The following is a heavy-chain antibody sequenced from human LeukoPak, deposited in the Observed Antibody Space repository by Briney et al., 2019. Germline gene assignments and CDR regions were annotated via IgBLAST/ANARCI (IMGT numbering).Heavy chain of an antibody. CDR2: MNPNSGNT. CDR1: GYTFTSYD. Sequence: ASVKVSCKASGYTFTSYDINWVRQATGQGLEWMGGMNPNSGNTGYAQKFQGRVTMTRNTSISTAYMELSSLRSEDTAVYYCARGRSSWYGPPSYWGQGTLVTVSS. CDR3: ARGRSSWYGPPSY. V-gene: IGHV1-8*01. D-gene: IGHD6-13*01. J-gene: IGHJ4*02.